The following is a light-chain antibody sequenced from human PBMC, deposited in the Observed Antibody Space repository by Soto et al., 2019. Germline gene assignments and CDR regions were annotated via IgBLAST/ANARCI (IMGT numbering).Light chain of an antibody. J-gene: IGLJ1*01. Sequence: QSVLTQPRSVSGSPGQSVTISCTATSSDLIGYNFVSWYQHHPGTAPKLVIYDVTERPSGVPDRFSGSRSGNTAYLTISGLRAEDEADYYCNSYVGSNNYVFGTGTKVTVL. CDR1: SSDLIGYNF. CDR3: NSYVGSNNYV. CDR2: DVT. V-gene: IGLV2-11*01.